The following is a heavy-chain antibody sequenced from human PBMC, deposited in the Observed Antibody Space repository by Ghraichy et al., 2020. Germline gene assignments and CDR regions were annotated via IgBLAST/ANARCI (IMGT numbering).Heavy chain of an antibody. V-gene: IGHV3-23*01. CDR1: GFTFSSYA. J-gene: IGHJ4*02. CDR2: ISGSGGST. Sequence: GESLNISCAASGFTFSSYAMSWVRQAPGKGLEWVSAISGSGGSTYYADSVKGRFTISRDNSKNTLYLQMNSLRAEDTAVYYCANLVGATTVSSVFDYWGQGTLVTVSS. D-gene: IGHD1-26*01. CDR3: ANLVGATTVSSVFDY.